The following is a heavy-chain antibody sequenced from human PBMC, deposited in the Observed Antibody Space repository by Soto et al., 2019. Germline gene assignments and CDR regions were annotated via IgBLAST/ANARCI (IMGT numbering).Heavy chain of an antibody. J-gene: IGHJ6*02. D-gene: IGHD6-19*01. CDR2: ISYDGSNK. V-gene: IGHV3-30*18. Sequence: QVQLVESGGGVVQPGRSLRLSCAASGFTFSSYGMHWVRQAPGKGLEWVAVISYDGSNKYYADSVKGRFTISRDNSKNTLYLQMNSLRAEDTAVYYCAKDLFSVQWPPTLGMDVWGQGTTVTVSS. CDR3: AKDLFSVQWPPTLGMDV. CDR1: GFTFSSYG.